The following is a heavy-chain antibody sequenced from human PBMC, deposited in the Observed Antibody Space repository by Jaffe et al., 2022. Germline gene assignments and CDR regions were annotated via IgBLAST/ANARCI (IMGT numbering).Heavy chain of an antibody. CDR2: IKQDGSEK. J-gene: IGHJ3*02. V-gene: IGHV3-7*05. CDR1: GFTFSSYW. D-gene: IGHD2-15*01. Sequence: EVQLVESGGGLVQPGGSLRLSCAASGFTFSSYWMSWVRQAPGKGLEWVANIKQDGSEKYYVDSVKGRFTISRDNAKNSLYLQMNSLRAEDTAVYYCAREADIGPDAFDIWGQGTMVTVSS. CDR3: AREADIGPDAFDI.